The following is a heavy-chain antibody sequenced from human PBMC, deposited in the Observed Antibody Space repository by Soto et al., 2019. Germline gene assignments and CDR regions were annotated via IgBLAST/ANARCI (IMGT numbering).Heavy chain of an antibody. CDR1: GGSFSGYY. CDR3: ARPHYYGSGRGKNWFDP. J-gene: IGHJ5*02. D-gene: IGHD3-10*01. Sequence: PSETLSLTCAVYGGSFSGYYWSWIRQPPGKGLEWIGEINHSGSTNYNPSLKSRVTISVDTSKNQFSLKLSSVTAADTAVYYCARPHYYGSGRGKNWFDPWGQGTLVTVSS. V-gene: IGHV4-34*01. CDR2: INHSGST.